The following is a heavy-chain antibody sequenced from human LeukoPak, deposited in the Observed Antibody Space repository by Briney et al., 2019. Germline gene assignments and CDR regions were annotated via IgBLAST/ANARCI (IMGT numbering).Heavy chain of an antibody. CDR2: IRSDGKYK. J-gene: IGHJ4*02. V-gene: IGHV3-30*02. D-gene: IGHD3-10*01. CDR1: GFTFKTYG. CDR3: AKDEESAYYGSGSQELDY. Sequence: QPGGSLRLSCAASGFTFKTYGMHWVRQAPGKGLEWVAYIRSDGKYKPCADSVKGRFTISRDNSKNTLYLQMNSLRAEDTAVYYCAKDEESAYYGSGSQELDYWGQGTLVTVSS.